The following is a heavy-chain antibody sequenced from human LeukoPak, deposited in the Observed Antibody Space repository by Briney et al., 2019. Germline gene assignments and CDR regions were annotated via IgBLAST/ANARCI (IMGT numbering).Heavy chain of an antibody. J-gene: IGHJ4*02. CDR2: INPNSGGT. D-gene: IGHD3-10*01. Sequence: ASVKVSCKASGYTFTGYYMHWVRQAPGQGLEWMGWINPNSGGTNYAQKFQGRVTMTRDTSISTAYMELRSLRSDDTAVYYCAISRSFGGPAFFDYWGQGTLVTVSS. CDR1: GYTFTGYY. V-gene: IGHV1-2*02. CDR3: AISRSFGGPAFFDY.